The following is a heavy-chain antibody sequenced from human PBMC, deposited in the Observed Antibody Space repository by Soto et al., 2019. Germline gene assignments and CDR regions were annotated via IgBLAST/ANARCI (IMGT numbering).Heavy chain of an antibody. CDR2: IHPGGDST. J-gene: IGHJ4*02. CDR1: GYTFTTYY. CDR3: ARADTTMVTDY. D-gene: IGHD5-18*01. Sequence: QVQLVQSGAEVKKPGASVKVSCKASGYTFTTYYIHWVRQAPGQGLEWMGVIHPGGDSTNYAQNFQGRVTMTRDMSTSTIYMELSSLRSGDTAVYYCARADTTMVTDYWGQGTLVTVSS. V-gene: IGHV1-46*01.